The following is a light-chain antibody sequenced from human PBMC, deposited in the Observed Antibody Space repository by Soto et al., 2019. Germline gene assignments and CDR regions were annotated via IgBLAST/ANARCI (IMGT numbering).Light chain of an antibody. V-gene: IGKV1-33*01. J-gene: IGKJ1*01. CDR1: KDINIF. Sequence: DIQMTQSPSSLSASVGESVTISSQASKDINIFLNWYQQKPGKPPQLLIYDASTLEKGVPSRFSGAGSGADFSFTISNLQPEDSATYYCQQYEDLPLTFGQGTKVEIK. CDR2: DAS. CDR3: QQYEDLPLT.